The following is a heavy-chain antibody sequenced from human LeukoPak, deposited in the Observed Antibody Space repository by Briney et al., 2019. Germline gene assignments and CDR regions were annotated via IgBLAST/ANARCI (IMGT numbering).Heavy chain of an antibody. CDR3: AKSDWFDP. Sequence: GESLRLSCETSGFTLKNYWMSWLRRAPGKGLEWVSRSKYDGSTAMYAESVKGRFTISRDNARGTLYLQMNSLRVDDTAVYYCAKSDWFDPWGQGTLVTVS. V-gene: IGHV3-74*03. J-gene: IGHJ5*02. CDR2: SKYDGSTA. CDR1: GFTLKNYW.